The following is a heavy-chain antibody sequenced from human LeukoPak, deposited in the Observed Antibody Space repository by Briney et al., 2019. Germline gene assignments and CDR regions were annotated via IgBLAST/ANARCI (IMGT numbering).Heavy chain of an antibody. D-gene: IGHD6-13*01. V-gene: IGHV3-74*01. CDR1: GFTFSTYW. J-gene: IGHJ3*02. CDR3: ARSTGGPASTWAFDI. CDR2: VSGDGSAT. Sequence: GGSLRLSCAASGFTFSTYWMHWVRQAPGKGLVWVSRVSGDGSATTYADSMKGRFTVSRDNAKNTLYLQLSSLRAEDTALYYCARSTGGPASTWAFDIWGQGTMVTAS.